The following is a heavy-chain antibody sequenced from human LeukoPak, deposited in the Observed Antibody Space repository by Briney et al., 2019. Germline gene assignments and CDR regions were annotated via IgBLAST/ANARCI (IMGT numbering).Heavy chain of an antibody. D-gene: IGHD3-22*01. CDR2: IKQDGTEK. Sequence: GGSLRLSCAASGFTFSYYWMSWVRQAPGKGPEWVANIKQDGTEKYYVDSVKGRFTISRDNAKNSLYLQMNSLRAEDTAVSYCARPSYATSRYYGRDYFDYWGQGPLVTVSS. V-gene: IGHV3-7*01. J-gene: IGHJ4*02. CDR1: GFTFSYYW. CDR3: ARPSYATSRYYGRDYFDY.